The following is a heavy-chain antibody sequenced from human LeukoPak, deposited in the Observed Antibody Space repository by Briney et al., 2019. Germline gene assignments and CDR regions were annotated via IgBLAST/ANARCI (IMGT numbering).Heavy chain of an antibody. D-gene: IGHD1-20*01. V-gene: IGHV4-34*01. CDR1: GGSFSGYY. CDR2: INHSGST. CDR3: ARGITGTTY. J-gene: IGHJ4*02. Sequence: SETLSLTCAVYGGSFSGYYWTWIRQPPGKGLEWIGEINHSGSTNYNPSLKSRVTISADTSKNQFSLKLSSVTAADTAVYYCARGITGTTYWGQGTLVTVSS.